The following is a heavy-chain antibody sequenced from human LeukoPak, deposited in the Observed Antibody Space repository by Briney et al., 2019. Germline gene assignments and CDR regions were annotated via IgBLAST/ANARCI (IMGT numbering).Heavy chain of an antibody. CDR1: GFTFSSYG. CDR2: IRYDGSNK. D-gene: IGHD3-22*01. V-gene: IGHV3-30*02. CDR3: AKDLMYYYDSSGFVNDY. Sequence: GSLRLSCAASGFTFSSYGMHWVRQAPGKGLEWVAFIRYDGSNKYYADSVKGRFTISRDNSKNTLYLQMNSLRAEDTALYYCAKDLMYYYDSSGFVNDYWGQGTLVTVSS. J-gene: IGHJ4*02.